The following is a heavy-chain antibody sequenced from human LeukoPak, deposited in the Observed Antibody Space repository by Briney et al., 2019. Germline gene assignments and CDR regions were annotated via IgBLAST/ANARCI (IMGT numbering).Heavy chain of an antibody. D-gene: IGHD3-22*01. CDR3: AKHYDISGYYPY. J-gene: IGHJ4*02. CDR1: GFTFSTYA. V-gene: IGHV3-23*01. Sequence: GGSLRLSCAASGFTFSTYAMSWVRQAPGKGLEWVSAISGGGGSTHYADSVKGRFTISRDNSKNTLFLQMGSLRADDTAIYYCAKHYDISGYYPYWGQGTLVTVSS. CDR2: ISGGGGST.